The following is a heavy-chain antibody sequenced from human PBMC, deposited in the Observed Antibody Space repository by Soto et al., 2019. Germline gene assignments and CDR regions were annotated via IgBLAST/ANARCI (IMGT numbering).Heavy chain of an antibody. CDR3: ARAPRSSWYAP. V-gene: IGHV1-3*01. CDR1: GYTFTTYA. Sequence: EASVKVSCKASGYTFTTYAIHWVRQAPGQRLEWMGWINAGNGNIKYSQKFQDRVTITRDTSATTAYMELRSLRSDDTAVYYCARAPRSSWYAPWGQGTLVTVSS. D-gene: IGHD6-13*01. J-gene: IGHJ5*02. CDR2: INAGNGNI.